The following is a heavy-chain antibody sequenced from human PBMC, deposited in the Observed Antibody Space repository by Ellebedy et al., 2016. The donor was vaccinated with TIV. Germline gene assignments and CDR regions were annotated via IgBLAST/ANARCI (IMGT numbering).Heavy chain of an antibody. CDR1: GFTFSDYS. D-gene: IGHD2/OR15-2a*01. J-gene: IGHJ4*02. CDR2: ISSSSSYI. Sequence: GESLKISCAASGFTFSDYSMNWVRQAPGKGLEWVSSISSSSSYIYYADSVKGRFTISRDNANNSLYLQMSSLRTEDTAVYYCARDKEAAEVLFDYWGQGTLVTVSS. CDR3: ARDKEAAEVLFDY. V-gene: IGHV3-21*01.